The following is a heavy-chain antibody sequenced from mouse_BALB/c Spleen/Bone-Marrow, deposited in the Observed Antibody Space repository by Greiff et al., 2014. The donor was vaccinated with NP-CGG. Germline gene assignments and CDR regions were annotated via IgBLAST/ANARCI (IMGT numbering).Heavy chain of an antibody. CDR2: INPGSSTI. CDR3: ARRGNYGYFAY. V-gene: IGHV4-2*02. D-gene: IGHD1-1*01. J-gene: IGHJ2*01. Sequence: EVMLVESGGGLVQPGGSLKLSCAASGFDFSRYWMSWARQAPGKGQEWIGEINPGSSTINYTPSLKDKFIISRDNAKNTLYLQMSKVSSEDTALYYCARRGNYGYFAYWGQGTTLTVSS. CDR1: GFDFSRYW.